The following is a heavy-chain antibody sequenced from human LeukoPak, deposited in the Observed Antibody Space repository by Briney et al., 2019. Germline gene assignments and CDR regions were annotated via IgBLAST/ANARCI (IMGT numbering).Heavy chain of an antibody. CDR3: TTNYYGSGSYSSEAFDV. CDR1: GFTFSNAW. CDR2: IKSKTDGGTA. D-gene: IGHD3-10*01. V-gene: IGHV3-15*01. Sequence: GGSLRLSCAASGFTFSNAWMNWVRQAPGKGLEWVGRIKSKTDGGTADYTTPVKGRFTISRDDSKNTLYLQMNSLKTEDTAVYYCTTNYYGSGSYSSEAFDVWGKGTMVTVSS. J-gene: IGHJ3*01.